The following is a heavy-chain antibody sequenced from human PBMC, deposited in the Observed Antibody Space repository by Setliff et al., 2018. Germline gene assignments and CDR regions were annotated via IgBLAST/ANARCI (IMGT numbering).Heavy chain of an antibody. CDR2: IYPGDSHT. J-gene: IGHJ6*03. Sequence: GESLKISCKGSGYSFSNFWIGWVRQMPGKGLEWMGIIYPGDSHTNYSPSFQGHVTISADKSISTAYLQWSSLKASDTAMYYCARHGPVQLERDYYYMDVWGKGTTVTVSS. D-gene: IGHD1-1*01. CDR1: GYSFSNFW. V-gene: IGHV5-51*01. CDR3: ARHGPVQLERDYYYMDV.